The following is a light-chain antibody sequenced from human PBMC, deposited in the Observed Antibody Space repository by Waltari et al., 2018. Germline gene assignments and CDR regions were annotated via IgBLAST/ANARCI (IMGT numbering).Light chain of an antibody. CDR2: GAS. CDR3: QQYGSSPIT. CDR1: QIVSSSY. Sequence: EIVLTQSPGTLSLSPGERATLSSRASQIVSSSYLAWYQQKPCQSPRLRSHGASSRATGIPDRFSGSGSGTDFTLTISRLEPEDFAVYYCQQYGSSPITFGQGTRLEIK. V-gene: IGKV3-20*01. J-gene: IGKJ5*01.